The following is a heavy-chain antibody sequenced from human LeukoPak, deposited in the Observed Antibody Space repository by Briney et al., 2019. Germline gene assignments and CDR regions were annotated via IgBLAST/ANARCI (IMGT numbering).Heavy chain of an antibody. CDR2: VSWSGAQT. Sequence: GGSLRHTCVASGFKFDDFALFWVRQVPRKGLDWVADVSWSGAQTGYADSVKGRFTISRDNAKNSLFLEMDSLRSEDTAFYFCAKAITAVAGYDAFDVWGQGTKVIVSS. CDR1: GFKFDDFA. CDR3: AKAITAVAGYDAFDV. D-gene: IGHD6-19*01. J-gene: IGHJ3*01. V-gene: IGHV3-9*01.